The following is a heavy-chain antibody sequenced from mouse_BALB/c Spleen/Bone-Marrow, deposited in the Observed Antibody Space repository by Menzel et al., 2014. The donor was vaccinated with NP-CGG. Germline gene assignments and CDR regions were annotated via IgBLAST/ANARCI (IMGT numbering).Heavy chain of an antibody. CDR3: ANYYYGSILFAS. Sequence: VQLQQSGAELVKPGASVKLSCTASGFNIKDTYMHWVKQRPEQGLEWIGRIDPANGNTKYDPKFQGKATITADTSSNTAYLQLSSLTSEDTAVYYCANYYYGSILFASCAQVTPFTFSA. CDR2: IDPANGNT. V-gene: IGHV14-3*02. D-gene: IGHD1-1*01. CDR1: GFNIKDTY. J-gene: IGHJ3*01.